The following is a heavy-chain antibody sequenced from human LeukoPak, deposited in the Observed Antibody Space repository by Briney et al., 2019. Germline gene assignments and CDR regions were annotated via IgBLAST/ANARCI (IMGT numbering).Heavy chain of an antibody. Sequence: ASVKVSCKASGGTFSSYAISWVRQAPGQGLEWMGGIIPIFGTANYAQKFQGRVTITADESTSTAYMELSSLRSEDTAVYYCARGFYSGYGIYDAFDIWGRGTMVTVSS. CDR3: ARGFYSGYGIYDAFDI. CDR2: IIPIFGTA. CDR1: GGTFSSYA. D-gene: IGHD5-12*01. V-gene: IGHV1-69*13. J-gene: IGHJ3*02.